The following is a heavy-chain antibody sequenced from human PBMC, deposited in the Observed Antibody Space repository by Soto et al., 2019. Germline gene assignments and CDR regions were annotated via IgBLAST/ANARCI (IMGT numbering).Heavy chain of an antibody. D-gene: IGHD3-3*01. CDR2: ISAYNGNT. J-gene: IGHJ4*02. V-gene: IGHV1-18*01. Sequence: QVQLVQSGAEVKKPGASVKVSCKASGYTFTSYGISWVRQAPGQGLEWMGWISAYNGNTNYAQKLQGRVTMTTDTSTSTAYMELRSLRSDDTTVYYCARVDHYDFWSGYYASGNDYWGQGTLVTVSS. CDR1: GYTFTSYG. CDR3: ARVDHYDFWSGYYASGNDY.